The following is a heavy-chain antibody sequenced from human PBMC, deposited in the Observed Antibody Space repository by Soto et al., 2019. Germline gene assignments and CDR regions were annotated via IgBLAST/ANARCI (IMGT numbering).Heavy chain of an antibody. V-gene: IGHV3-30*03. J-gene: IGHJ4*02. D-gene: IGHD5-18*01. Sequence: QAQLLESGGGVVQPGRSLRLSCAASGFAFSSYGMHWVCQAPGTGLEWVAVISYDGSLQHYADSVKGRFTISRDNSKNMVLLQISSLRAEDTAVYYCVSDRGYGHASVPYSWGQGTLVSVSS. CDR3: VSDRGYGHASVPYS. CDR2: ISYDGSLQ. CDR1: GFAFSSYG.